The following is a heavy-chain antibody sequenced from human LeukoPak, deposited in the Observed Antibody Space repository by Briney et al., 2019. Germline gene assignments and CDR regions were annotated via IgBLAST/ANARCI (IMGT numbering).Heavy chain of an antibody. J-gene: IGHJ4*02. Sequence: PGGSLRLSCAASGFTFDDYGMSWVRQAPGKGLEWVSGINWNGGSTGYADSVKGRFTISRDNAKNSVYLQMNSLRAEDTAVYYCAREVSSGWYESYYFDYWGQGTLVTVSS. CDR1: GFTFDDYG. D-gene: IGHD6-19*01. CDR3: AREVSSGWYESYYFDY. CDR2: INWNGGST. V-gene: IGHV3-20*04.